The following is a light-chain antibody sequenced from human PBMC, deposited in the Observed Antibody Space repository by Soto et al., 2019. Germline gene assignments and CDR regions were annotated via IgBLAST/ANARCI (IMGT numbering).Light chain of an antibody. CDR1: QSVSNNY. CDR2: GAS. CDR3: QQYNSYSPWT. J-gene: IGKJ1*01. V-gene: IGKV3-20*01. Sequence: EVVLTQYPGTLSLSPGERATLSCRASQSVSNNYLAWYQQKPGQAPRLLIYGASNRATGIPDRFSGSGSGTDFTLTISSLQPDDFATYYCQQYNSYSPWTFGQGTKVAIK.